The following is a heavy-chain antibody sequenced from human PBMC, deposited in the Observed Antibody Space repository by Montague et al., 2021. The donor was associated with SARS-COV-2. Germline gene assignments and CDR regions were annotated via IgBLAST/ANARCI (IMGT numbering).Heavy chain of an antibody. CDR2: IYYSGST. D-gene: IGHD3-3*01. CDR3: ARASGKKTIFGVVISYFDY. J-gene: IGHJ4*02. V-gene: IGHV4-31*03. CDR1: GGSISSGGYY. Sequence: TLSLTCTASGGSISSGGYYWSWIRQHPGKGLEWIGYIYYSGSTYYXXXLKSRVTISVDTSKNQFSLKLSSVTAADTAVYYCARASGKKTIFGVVISYFDYWGQGTLVTVSS.